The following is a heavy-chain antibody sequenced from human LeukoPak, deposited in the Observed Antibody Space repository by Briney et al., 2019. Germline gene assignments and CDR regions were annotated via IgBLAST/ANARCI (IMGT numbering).Heavy chain of an antibody. D-gene: IGHD3-16*01. Sequence: SETLSPTCTVSGGSISSSSYYWGWIRQPPGKGLEWIGSIYYSGSTYYNPSLKSRVTISVDTSKNQFSLKLSSVTAADTAVYYCARGDYVWGSYNYWGQGTLVTVSS. J-gene: IGHJ4*02. CDR2: IYYSGST. V-gene: IGHV4-39*07. CDR3: ARGDYVWGSYNY. CDR1: GGSISSSSYY.